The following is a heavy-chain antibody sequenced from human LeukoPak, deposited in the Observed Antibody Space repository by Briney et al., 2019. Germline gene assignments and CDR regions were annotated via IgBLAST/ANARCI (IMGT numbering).Heavy chain of an antibody. CDR2: IYYSGST. CDR3: ARDRGLVVPPNWFDP. D-gene: IGHD2-2*01. J-gene: IGHJ5*02. CDR1: GGSISSYY. V-gene: IGHV4-59*01. Sequence: PSETLSLTCTVSGGSISSYYWSWIRQPPGKGLEWIGYIYYSGSTNYNPSLKSRVTISVDTSKNQFSLKLSSVTAADTAVYYCARDRGLVVPPNWFDPWGQGTLVTVSS.